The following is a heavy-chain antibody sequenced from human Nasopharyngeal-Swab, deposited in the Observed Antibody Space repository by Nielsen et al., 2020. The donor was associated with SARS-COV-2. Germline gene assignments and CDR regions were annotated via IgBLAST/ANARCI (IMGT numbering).Heavy chain of an antibody. CDR2: ISYDGSNK. Sequence: GESLKISCAASGFTFSSYAMHWVRQAPGKGLEWVAVISYDGSNKYYADSVKGRFTISGDNSKNTLYLQMNSLRAEDTAVYYCAQTYDYVWGNDYWGQGTLVTVSS. J-gene: IGHJ4*02. D-gene: IGHD3-16*01. CDR3: AQTYDYVWGNDY. CDR1: GFTFSSYA. V-gene: IGHV3-30-3*01.